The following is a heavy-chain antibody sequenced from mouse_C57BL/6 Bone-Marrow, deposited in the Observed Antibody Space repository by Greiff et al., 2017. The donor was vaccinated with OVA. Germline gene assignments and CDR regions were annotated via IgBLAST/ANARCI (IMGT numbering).Heavy chain of an antibody. J-gene: IGHJ3*01. Sequence: VQLQESGAELARPGASVKLSCKASGYTFTSYGISWVKQRTGQGLEWIGEIYPRSGNTYYNEKFKGKATLTADKSSSTAYMELRSLTSEDSAVYFCARSGANWAWFAYWGQGTLVTVSA. CDR1: GYTFTSYG. CDR2: IYPRSGNT. D-gene: IGHD4-1*01. CDR3: ARSGANWAWFAY. V-gene: IGHV1-81*01.